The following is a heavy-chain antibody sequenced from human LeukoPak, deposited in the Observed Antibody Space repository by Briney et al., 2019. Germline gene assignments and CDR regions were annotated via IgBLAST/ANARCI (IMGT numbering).Heavy chain of an antibody. CDR3: ARDTDYYGSGRQGYFDH. J-gene: IGHJ1*01. D-gene: IGHD3-10*01. CDR1: GFSISDNF. CDR2: IFSGGET. V-gene: IGHV3-66*01. Sequence: GGSLRLSCAASGFSISDNFMGWVRQTPGEGLEWVSLIFSGGETYSADSVKGRFAISRDNSKNTLHLQMSSLRVEDTAMYYCARDTDYYGSGRQGYFDHWGQGTLVTVSS.